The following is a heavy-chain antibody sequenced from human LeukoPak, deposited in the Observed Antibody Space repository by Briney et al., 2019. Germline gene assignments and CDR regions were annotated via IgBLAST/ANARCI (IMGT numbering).Heavy chain of an antibody. CDR1: GDSISSYY. Sequence: SSETLSLTCTVSGDSISSYYWSWIRQPPGKGLEWIGYNYTSGGTNYIPSLKGRVTISIDTSKNQFSPKLSSVTAADSAVYYCARLTRLSTSPDRYYLDYWGQGTLVTVSS. D-gene: IGHD6-6*01. CDR3: ARLTRLSTSPDRYYLDY. V-gene: IGHV4-4*09. J-gene: IGHJ4*02. CDR2: NYTSGGT.